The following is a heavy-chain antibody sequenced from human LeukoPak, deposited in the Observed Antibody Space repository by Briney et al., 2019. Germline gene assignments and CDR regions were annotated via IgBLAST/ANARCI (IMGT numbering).Heavy chain of an antibody. CDR1: GFTFSSYW. D-gene: IGHD4-17*01. CDR3: AGGPRLRDYFDY. V-gene: IGHV3-7*01. CDR2: IKQDGSEK. J-gene: IGHJ4*02. Sequence: GGSPRLSCAASGFTFSSYWMSWVRQAPGKGLEWVANIKQDGSEKYYVDSVKGRFTISRDNAKNSLYLQMNSLRAEDTAVYYCAGGPRLRDYFDYWGQGTLVTVSS.